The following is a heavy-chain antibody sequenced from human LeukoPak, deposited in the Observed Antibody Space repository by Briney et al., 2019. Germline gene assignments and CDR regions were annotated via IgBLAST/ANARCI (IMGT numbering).Heavy chain of an antibody. CDR2: IIPIFGTA. CDR1: GYTFTGYY. J-gene: IGHJ6*03. V-gene: IGHV1-69*06. D-gene: IGHD1-20*01. Sequence: GASVKVSCKASGYTFTGYYMHWVRQAPGQGLEWMGGIIPIFGTANYAQKFQGRVTITADKSTSTAYMELSSLRSEDTAVYYCAREAVTGTTAWFGWGYYYMDVWGKGTTVTVSS. CDR3: AREAVTGTTAWFGWGYYYMDV.